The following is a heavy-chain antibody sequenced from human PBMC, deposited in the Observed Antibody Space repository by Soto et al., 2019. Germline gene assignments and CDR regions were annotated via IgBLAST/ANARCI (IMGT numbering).Heavy chain of an antibody. Sequence: RLSCAASGCSFSNSNMHWFRQAPGRGLEWVAGIYFDGGNKYYAESVNGRFTISRDNSKNTPYLQMNSLRAEDTAVYYGGREIARIHPPLAHWGKGALVTFS. D-gene: IGHD2-21*01. CDR3: GREIARIHPPLAH. J-gene: IGHJ4*02. CDR1: GCSFSNSN. V-gene: IGHV3-33*01. CDR2: IYFDGGNK.